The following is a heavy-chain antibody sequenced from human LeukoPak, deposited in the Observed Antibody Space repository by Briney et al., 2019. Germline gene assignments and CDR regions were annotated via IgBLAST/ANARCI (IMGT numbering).Heavy chain of an antibody. D-gene: IGHD6-25*01. CDR1: GVSITSDGYY. J-gene: IGHJ3*02. Sequence: SETLSLTCTVSGVSITSDGYYWSWLRQHPGKGLEWFGYIYYTGITFYNPSLEGRVSMSVDTSKNQFSLKLYSLTAADSAVYFCAREDSSGRYSRKNAFDIWGRGTRVIVSS. V-gene: IGHV4-31*03. CDR2: IYYTGIT. CDR3: AREDSSGRYSRKNAFDI.